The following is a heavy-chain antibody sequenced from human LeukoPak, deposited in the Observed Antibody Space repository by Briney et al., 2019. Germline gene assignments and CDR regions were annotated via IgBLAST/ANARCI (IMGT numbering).Heavy chain of an antibody. CDR1: GYSFANFW. Sequence: GESLKISCKGSGYSFANFWIGWVRQMPGKGLEWMGIIYPGDSDTRYSPSFQGQVTISADKSISTAYLQWSSLKASDTAMYYCARSVYGSGSYPMYNWFDPWGQGTLVTVSS. CDR2: IYPGDSDT. J-gene: IGHJ5*02. V-gene: IGHV5-51*01. D-gene: IGHD3-10*01. CDR3: ARSVYGSGSYPMYNWFDP.